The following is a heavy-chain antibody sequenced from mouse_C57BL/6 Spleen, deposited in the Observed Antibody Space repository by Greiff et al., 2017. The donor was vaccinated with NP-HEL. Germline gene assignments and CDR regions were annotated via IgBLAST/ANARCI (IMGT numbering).Heavy chain of an antibody. V-gene: IGHV1-9*01. CDR1: GYTFTGYW. CDR3: ARSAYYSNYVGGAMDY. J-gene: IGHJ4*01. Sequence: QVQLQQSGAELMKPGASVKLSCKATGYTFTGYWIAWVKQRPGHGLEWIGEILPGSGSTNYNEKFKGKATFTADTSSNTAYMQLSSLTTEDSAIYYGARSAYYSNYVGGAMDYWGKGTSVTVSS. CDR2: ILPGSGST. D-gene: IGHD2-5*01.